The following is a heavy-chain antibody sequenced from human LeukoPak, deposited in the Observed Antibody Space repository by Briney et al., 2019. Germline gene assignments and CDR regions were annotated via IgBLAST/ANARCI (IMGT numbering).Heavy chain of an antibody. CDR2: IYYSGST. Sequence: PSQTLSLTCTVSGGSISSGDYYWSWIRQPPGKGLEWIGYIYYSGSTYYNPSLKSRVTISIDTSKNQFSLKLNSVTAADMALYYCARGSRVAVSGSRPFDPWGQGTLVTVSS. V-gene: IGHV4-30-4*01. CDR1: GGSISSGDYY. D-gene: IGHD6-13*01. CDR3: ARGSRVAVSGSRPFDP. J-gene: IGHJ5*02.